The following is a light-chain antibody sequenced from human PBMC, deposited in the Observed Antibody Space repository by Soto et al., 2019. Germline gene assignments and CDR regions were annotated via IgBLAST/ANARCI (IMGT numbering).Light chain of an antibody. V-gene: IGLV2-14*03. Sequence: SVLTKPASVSGSPGQSITISCTGTHNDVGHENFVSWYQQHPDKVPKLIIYDVTRRASGISSRFSASKSGNTAYLAISGLQADDEADYYCCSYRSDNPHFYVFGTGTKVTVL. CDR1: HNDVGHENF. J-gene: IGLJ1*01. CDR2: DVT. CDR3: CSYRSDNPHFYV.